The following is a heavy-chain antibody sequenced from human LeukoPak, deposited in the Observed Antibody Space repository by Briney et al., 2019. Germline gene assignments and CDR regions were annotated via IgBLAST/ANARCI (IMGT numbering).Heavy chain of an antibody. CDR3: ARLDSRGYGDDY. CDR1: GGSISSYY. D-gene: IGHD4-17*01. J-gene: IGHJ4*02. V-gene: IGHV4-59*08. Sequence: PSETLSLTCTVSGGSISSYYWSWIRQPPGKGLEWIGYIYYSGSTNYNPSLKSRVTISVDTSKNQFSLKLSSVTAADTAVYYCARLDSRGYGDDYWGQGTLVTVSS. CDR2: IYYSGST.